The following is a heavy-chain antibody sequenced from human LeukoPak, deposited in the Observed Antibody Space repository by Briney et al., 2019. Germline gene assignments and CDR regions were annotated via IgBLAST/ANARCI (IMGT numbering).Heavy chain of an antibody. CDR1: GFTFSSYW. CDR2: IKQDGSEK. Sequence: PGGSLRPSCAASGFTFSSYWMSWVRQAPGKGLEWVANIKQDGSEKYYVDSVKGRFTTSRDNAKNSLYLQMNSLRAEDTAVYYCARDVVVDYYYYYMDVWGKGTTVTVSS. J-gene: IGHJ6*03. CDR3: ARDVVVDYYYYYMDV. D-gene: IGHD2-2*01. V-gene: IGHV3-7*01.